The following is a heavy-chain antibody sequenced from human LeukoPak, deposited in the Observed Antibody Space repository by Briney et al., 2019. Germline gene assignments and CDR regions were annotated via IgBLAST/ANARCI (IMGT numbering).Heavy chain of an antibody. D-gene: IGHD3-22*01. V-gene: IGHV4-39*07. J-gene: IGHJ4*02. Sequence: SETLSLTCTVSGGSISSSSYYWGWIRQPPGKGLEWIGSIYYKGITYYNPSLKSRVTISVDASKNQFSLKLSSVTAADTAVYYCARVVYDSSTYPKSYFDFWGQGTLVTVSS. CDR1: GGSISSSSYY. CDR3: ARVVYDSSTYPKSYFDF. CDR2: IYYKGIT.